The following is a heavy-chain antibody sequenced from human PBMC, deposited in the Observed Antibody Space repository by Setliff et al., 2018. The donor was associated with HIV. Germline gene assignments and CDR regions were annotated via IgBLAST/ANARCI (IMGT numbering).Heavy chain of an antibody. CDR1: GVSISDHY. CDR3: ARHGGPRGGASYL. J-gene: IGHJ5*02. D-gene: IGHD3-16*01. Sequence: PSETLSLTCFVSGVSISDHYWGWIRQPPGKGLEWIGYIYTSGSTNYNPSLKSRVTISLDTSKNQFSLRLTSVTAADTAVYYCARHGGPRGGASYLWGQGTLVTVS. CDR2: IYTSGST. V-gene: IGHV4-4*09.